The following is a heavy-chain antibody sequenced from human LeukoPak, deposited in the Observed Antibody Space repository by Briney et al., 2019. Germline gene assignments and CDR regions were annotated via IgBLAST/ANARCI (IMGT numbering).Heavy chain of an antibody. D-gene: IGHD5-12*01. CDR3: ARSGDIVATIPADY. Sequence: GGSLRLSCAASGFTFSSYEMNWVRQAPGKGLEWVSYISSSGSTIYYADSVKGQFTISRDNAKNSLYLQMNSLRAEDTAVYYCARSGDIVATIPADYWGQGTLVTVSS. CDR2: ISSSGSTI. V-gene: IGHV3-48*03. J-gene: IGHJ4*02. CDR1: GFTFSSYE.